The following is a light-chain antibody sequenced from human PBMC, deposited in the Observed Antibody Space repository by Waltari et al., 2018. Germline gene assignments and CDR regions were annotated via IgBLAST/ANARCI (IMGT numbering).Light chain of an antibody. V-gene: IGLV2-23*02. Sequence: QSALTQTASVSGSPGQSITISCTGTRSDVGSYNLVSWYQQHPGKAPKLMIYEVSKRPSGVSNRFSGSKSGNTASLTISGLQAEDEADYYCCSYAGSSTFVFGGGTKLTVL. CDR2: EVS. J-gene: IGLJ2*01. CDR1: RSDVGSYNL. CDR3: CSYAGSSTFV.